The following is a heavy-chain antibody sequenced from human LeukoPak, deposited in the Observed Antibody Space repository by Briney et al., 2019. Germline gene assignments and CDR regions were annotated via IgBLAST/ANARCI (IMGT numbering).Heavy chain of an antibody. D-gene: IGHD6-13*01. V-gene: IGHV3-30*04. Sequence: GGSLRLSCAASGFTFSGYALHWVRQASGKGLEWVAVISNDANNKHYADSVKGRFTISRDNSKNTLYLQMNSLRPEDTGVYYCARGAGASGGRDYYSDYWGQGRLVAVSS. J-gene: IGHJ4*02. CDR2: ISNDANNK. CDR3: ARGAGASGGRDYYSDY. CDR1: GFTFSGYA.